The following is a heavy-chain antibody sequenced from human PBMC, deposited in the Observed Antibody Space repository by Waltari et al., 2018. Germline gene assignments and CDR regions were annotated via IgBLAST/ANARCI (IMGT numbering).Heavy chain of an antibody. Sequence: QVQLQESGPGLVKPSQTLSLTCSLSDGSITSGYYYWNWIRQPAGKGREWFGYIDTTGGTNSNPSLKSRVTISVDRPKNEISLNLNSVTAAYPAVYYCARADGYSSAFTDYWGQGTLVTVSS. V-gene: IGHV4-61*09. J-gene: IGHJ4*02. CDR3: ARADGYSSAFTDY. D-gene: IGHD6-19*01. CDR1: DGSITSGYYY. CDR2: IDTTGGT.